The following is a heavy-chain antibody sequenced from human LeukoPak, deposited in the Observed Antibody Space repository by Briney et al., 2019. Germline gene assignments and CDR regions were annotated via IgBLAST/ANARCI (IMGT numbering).Heavy chain of an antibody. CDR3: ASVLWFGGIFFDY. V-gene: IGHV3-11*01. D-gene: IGHD3-10*01. CDR1: GFSFSDYY. CDR2: MSNSGSTV. J-gene: IGHJ4*02. Sequence: GGSLRLSCAASGFSFSDYYMSWIRQAPGKGLEWVSYMSNSGSTVYYADSVKGRFTISRDNTKNSLYLQMNSLRAEDTAVYYCASVLWFGGIFFDYWGQGTLVTVSS.